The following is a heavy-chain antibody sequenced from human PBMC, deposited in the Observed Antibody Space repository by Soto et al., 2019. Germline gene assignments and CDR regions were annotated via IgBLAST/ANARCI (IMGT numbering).Heavy chain of an antibody. V-gene: IGHV3-30*18. J-gene: IGHJ6*02. D-gene: IGHD3-22*01. CDR2: ISYDGSNK. CDR3: AKDRTNSSGYYGPRAYYYYYGMDV. CDR1: GFTFSSYG. Sequence: PGGSLRLSCAASGFTFSSYGMHWVRQAPGKGLEWVAVISYDGSNKYYADSVKGRFTISRDNSKNTLYLQMNSLRAEDTAVYYCAKDRTNSSGYYGPRAYYYYYGMDVWGQGTTVTVSS.